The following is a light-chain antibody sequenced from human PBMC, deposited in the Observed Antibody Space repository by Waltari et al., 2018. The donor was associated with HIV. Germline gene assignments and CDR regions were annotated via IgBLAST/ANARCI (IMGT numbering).Light chain of an antibody. Sequence: DIQMTQSPSTLSASVGDRVTITCRASQSISTWLAWYQHKPGSAPKLLIYKASTSVSGVPSRFSGDGSGTEFTLTISSLQPEDFATYFCQHYNSYTALTFGGGTMVEIK. CDR1: QSISTW. CDR3: QHYNSYTALT. CDR2: KAS. V-gene: IGKV1-5*03. J-gene: IGKJ4*01.